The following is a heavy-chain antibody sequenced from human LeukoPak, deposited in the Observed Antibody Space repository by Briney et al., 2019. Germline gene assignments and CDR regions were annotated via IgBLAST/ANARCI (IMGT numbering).Heavy chain of an antibody. CDR2: VIPILGIA. J-gene: IGHJ4*02. Sequence: ASVKVSCKASGGTFSSYAISWVRQAPGQGLEWMGRVIPILGIANYAQKFQGRVTITADKSTSTAYMELSSLRSEDTVVYYCARGGPYYYDSSFDYWGQGTLVTVSS. D-gene: IGHD3-22*01. V-gene: IGHV1-69*04. CDR1: GGTFSSYA. CDR3: ARGGPYYYDSSFDY.